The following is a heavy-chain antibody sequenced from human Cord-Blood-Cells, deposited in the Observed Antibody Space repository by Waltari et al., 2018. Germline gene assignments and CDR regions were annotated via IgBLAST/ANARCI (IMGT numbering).Heavy chain of an antibody. D-gene: IGHD5-18*01. Sequence: QVQLQQWGAGLLRPSAPLSLTCAVYGGSFSGYSWSWIRQPPGKGLEWIGEINHSGSTNYNPSLKSRVTISVDTSKNQFSLKLSSVTAADTAVYYCARAPLRRYSYGHDAFDIWGQGTMVTVSS. CDR1: GGSFSGYS. CDR3: ARAPLRRYSYGHDAFDI. J-gene: IGHJ3*02. V-gene: IGHV4-34*01. CDR2: INHSGST.